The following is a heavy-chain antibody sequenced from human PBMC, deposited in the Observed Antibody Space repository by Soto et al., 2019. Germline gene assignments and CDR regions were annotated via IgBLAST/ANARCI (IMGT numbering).Heavy chain of an antibody. CDR3: AIREKRQLVLLWEGNWFDS. CDR2: INHSGST. D-gene: IGHD6-6*01. V-gene: IGHV4-34*01. Sequence: SETLSLTCAVYGGSFSGYYWSWIRQPPGKGLEWIGEINHSGSTNYNPSLKSRVTISVDTSKNQFSLKLSSVTAADTAVYYCAIREKRQLVLLWEGNWFDSWGQGTLVTVSS. CDR1: GGSFSGYY. J-gene: IGHJ5*01.